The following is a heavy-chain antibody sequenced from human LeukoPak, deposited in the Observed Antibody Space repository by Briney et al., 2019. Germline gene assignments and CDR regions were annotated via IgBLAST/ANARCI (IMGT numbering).Heavy chain of an antibody. CDR3: ARDPLGLENWFDP. J-gene: IGHJ5*02. V-gene: IGHV4-39*07. D-gene: IGHD3-16*01. Sequence: SETLSLTCTVSGGSISSSSYYWGWIRQPPGKGLEWIGSIYYSGSTYYNPSLKSRVTISVDTSKNQFSLKLSSVTAADTAVYYCARDPLGLENWFDPWGQGTLVTVSS. CDR1: GGSISSSSYY. CDR2: IYYSGST.